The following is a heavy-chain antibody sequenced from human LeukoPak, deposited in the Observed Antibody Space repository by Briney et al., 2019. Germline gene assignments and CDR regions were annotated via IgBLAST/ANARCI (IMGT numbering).Heavy chain of an antibody. Sequence: GESLKISCKASTYSFTKYWIAWVRQMPGKGLEWMGTIYPGDSDTRYNPPFQGHVTISADKSITTAFLQWSSLKASDTAVYYCARRGQSGYSSGPEGLDLGGEGTMVTVSS. CDR3: ARRGQSGYSSGPEGLDL. J-gene: IGHJ3*01. CDR2: IYPGDSDT. CDR1: TYSFTKYW. V-gene: IGHV5-51*01. D-gene: IGHD5-18*01.